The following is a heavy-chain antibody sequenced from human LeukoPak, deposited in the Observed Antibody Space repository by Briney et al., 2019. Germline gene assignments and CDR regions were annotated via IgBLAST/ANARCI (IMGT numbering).Heavy chain of an antibody. V-gene: IGHV3-48*01. J-gene: IGHJ4*02. CDR1: GFPFSSYS. D-gene: IGHD1-1*01. CDR3: VRVKGTYFDF. Sequence: PGGSLRLFCAASGFPFSSYSMNGVRQAPGKGLEWVSYISASGSNIYYLDSVKGRFTVSRDNAMNSLFLQMDRPRAEDTAVYYCVRVKGTYFDFWGQGTLVTVSS. CDR2: ISASGSNI.